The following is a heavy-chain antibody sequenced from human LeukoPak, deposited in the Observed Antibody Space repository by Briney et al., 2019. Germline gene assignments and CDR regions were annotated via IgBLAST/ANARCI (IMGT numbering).Heavy chain of an antibody. CDR1: GFTVSRKY. Sequence: GGSLRLSCAASGFTVSRKYMSWVRQAPGKGLEWVSVIYTGETTYYADSVKGRFTISRDNSKNTLYLQMDGLRADDTAVYYCARDEASPLSYFFNYWGQGTLVTVSS. V-gene: IGHV3-66*01. CDR2: IYTGETT. D-gene: IGHD2-21*01. J-gene: IGHJ4*02. CDR3: ARDEASPLSYFFNY.